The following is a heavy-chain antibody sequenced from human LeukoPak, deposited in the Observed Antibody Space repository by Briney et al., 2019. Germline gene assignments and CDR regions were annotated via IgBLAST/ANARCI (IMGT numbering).Heavy chain of an antibody. J-gene: IGHJ5*02. CDR3: ARAATSHPTPNWFDP. V-gene: IGHV1-2*02. CDR1: GYTFTGYY. Sequence: ASVKVSCKASGYTFTGYYMHWVRQAPGQGLEWMGWINPNSGGTNYAQKFQGRVTITADESTSTAYMELSSLRSEDTAVYYCARAATSHPTPNWFDPWGQGTLVTVSS. CDR2: INPNSGGT. D-gene: IGHD2-2*01.